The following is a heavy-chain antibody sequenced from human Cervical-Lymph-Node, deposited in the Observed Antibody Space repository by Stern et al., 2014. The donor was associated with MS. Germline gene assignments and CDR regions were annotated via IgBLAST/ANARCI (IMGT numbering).Heavy chain of an antibody. J-gene: IGHJ5*02. CDR2: IYWADDK. CDR3: AQSASFVTTRPNWFDP. Sequence: QVTLRESGPTLVKPTQTLTLTCTFSGFSLSTSGVGVGWIRQPPGKALEWLALIYWADDKLYSPSLKSRLTITKDTSKNQVVLTMTNMDPVDTATYYCAQSASFVTTRPNWFDPWGQGTLVTVSS. V-gene: IGHV2-5*02. CDR1: GFSLSTSGVG. D-gene: IGHD1-1*01.